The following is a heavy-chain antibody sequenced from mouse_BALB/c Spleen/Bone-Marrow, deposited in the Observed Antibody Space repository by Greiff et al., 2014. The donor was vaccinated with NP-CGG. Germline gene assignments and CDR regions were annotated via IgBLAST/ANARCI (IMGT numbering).Heavy chain of an antibody. CDR3: ARSRGTTATTYYFDY. D-gene: IGHD1-2*01. J-gene: IGHJ2*01. Sequence: VQLQQSGPELVEPGASVKISCKASGYTFTDYNMHWVKQSHGKSLEWIVYIYPHNGGNGYNQKFKNKATLTVDSSSSTAYMELRSLTSEDSAVYYCARSRGTTATTYYFDYWGQGTTLTVSS. V-gene: IGHV1S29*02. CDR2: IYPHNGGN. CDR1: GYTFTDYN.